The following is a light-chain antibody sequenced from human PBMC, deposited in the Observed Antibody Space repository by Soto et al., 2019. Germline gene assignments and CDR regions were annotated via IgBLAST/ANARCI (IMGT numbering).Light chain of an antibody. CDR3: QQYNNWPPYT. Sequence: EIVMTQSPATLSVSPGERATLSCRASQSVSSNLAWYQQKPGQAPRLLIYGASTRATGIPARYSGSGSGTEFPLTIISMQSEDFAVYYCQQYNNWPPYTFGQGTKLEIK. CDR2: GAS. CDR1: QSVSSN. J-gene: IGKJ2*01. V-gene: IGKV3-15*01.